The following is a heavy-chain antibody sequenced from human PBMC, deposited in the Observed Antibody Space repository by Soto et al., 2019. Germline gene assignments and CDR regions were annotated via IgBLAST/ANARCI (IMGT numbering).Heavy chain of an antibody. J-gene: IGHJ6*03. CDR1: GFTFSSYA. CDR2: ISGSGGST. CDR3: AKPISVDYYYYMDV. V-gene: IGHV3-23*01. D-gene: IGHD3-3*02. Sequence: GGSLRLSCAASGFTFSSYAMSWVRQAPGKGLEWVSAISGSGGSTYYADSVKGRFTISRDNSKNTLYLQMNSLRAEDTVVYYCAKPISVDYYYYMDVWGKGTTVTVSS.